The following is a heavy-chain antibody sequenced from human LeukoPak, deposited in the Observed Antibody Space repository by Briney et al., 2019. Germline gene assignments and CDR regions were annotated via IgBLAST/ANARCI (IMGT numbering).Heavy chain of an antibody. CDR3: ARAGGPAAGPRRGKIYSFDY. D-gene: IGHD6-13*01. Sequence: SQTLSLTCVISGDSVSTISAAWNWIRQSPSRGLEWLGRTYYRSKWFNEYAESVKSRITINPDTSKNQFSLHLSSVTPEDTAVYHCARAGGPAAGPRRGKIYSFDYWGQGTLVTVSS. CDR2: TYYRSKWFN. CDR1: GDSVSTISAA. V-gene: IGHV6-1*01. J-gene: IGHJ4*02.